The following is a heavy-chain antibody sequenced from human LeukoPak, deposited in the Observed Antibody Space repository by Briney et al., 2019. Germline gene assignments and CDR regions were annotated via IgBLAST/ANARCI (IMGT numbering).Heavy chain of an antibody. CDR3: AREGHYDILTGYSPVEYYFYYMDV. CDR1: GFTFSHYD. V-gene: IGHV3-30*04. J-gene: IGHJ6*03. Sequence: PGGSLRLSCEASGFTFSHYDIHWVRQTPGKRLQWVAAISSDGGESHYADSVTGRFTISRDNSKRTLYLQMNSLRAEDTALYYCAREGHYDILTGYSPVEYYFYYMDVWGKGTTVTVSS. CDR2: ISSDGGES. D-gene: IGHD3-9*01.